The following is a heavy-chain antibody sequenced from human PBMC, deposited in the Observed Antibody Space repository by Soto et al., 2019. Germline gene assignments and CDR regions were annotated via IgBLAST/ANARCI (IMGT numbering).Heavy chain of an antibody. D-gene: IGHD7-27*01. CDR1: GDSMSGYY. CDR2: IYYTGST. V-gene: IGHV4-59*01. J-gene: IGHJ4*02. CDR3: ARITRSPNSGYFDY. Sequence: SETLSLTCTVSGDSMSGYYWSWFRQPPGKGLEWVGYIYYTGSTKYNPSLKSRVTVSVDTSKNQFSLILSSVTAADTAVYYCARITRSPNSGYFDYWGQGALVTVSS.